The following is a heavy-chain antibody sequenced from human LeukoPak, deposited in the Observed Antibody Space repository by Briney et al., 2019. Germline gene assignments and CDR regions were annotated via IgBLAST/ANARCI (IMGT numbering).Heavy chain of an antibody. CDR3: AEFYDILTGYFDY. CDR1: GFTFSSYV. D-gene: IGHD3-9*01. V-gene: IGHV3-23*01. CDR2: ISGGSGNT. J-gene: IGHJ4*02. Sequence: GGSLRLSCVASGFTFSSYVMSWVRQSPGKGLEWVSGISGGSGNTEYADSVKGRFTISRDNSKSTLYLQMNSLRAEDTAVYYCAEFYDILTGYFDYWGQGTLVTVSS.